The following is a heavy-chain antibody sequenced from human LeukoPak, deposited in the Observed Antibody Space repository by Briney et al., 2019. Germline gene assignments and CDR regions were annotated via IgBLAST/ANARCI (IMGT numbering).Heavy chain of an antibody. CDR1: GFSLSTSRVG. Sequence: SGPTLVKPTQTLTLTCTFSGFSLSTSRVGVGWIRQPPGKALECLALIYWDDDKRYSPSLQSRLTVTKDTSKNQVVLTVTNLDPVDTATYYCARWQHYNSGVDYYYYMDVWGKGTTVTVSS. D-gene: IGHD1-1*01. V-gene: IGHV2-5*02. J-gene: IGHJ6*03. CDR3: ARWQHYNSGVDYYYYMDV. CDR2: IYWDDDK.